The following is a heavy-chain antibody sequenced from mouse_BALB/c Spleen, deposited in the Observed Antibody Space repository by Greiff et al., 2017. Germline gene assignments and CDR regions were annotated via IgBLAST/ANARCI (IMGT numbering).Heavy chain of an antibody. CDR1: GYTFTDYY. V-gene: IGHV1-84*02. D-gene: IGHD4-1*02. J-gene: IGHJ3*01. CDR2: IYPGSGNT. Sequence: QVHVKQSGPELVKPGASVKISCKASGYTFTDYYINWVKQKPGQGLEWIGWIYPGSGNTKYNEKFKGKATLTVDTSSSTAYMQLSSLTSEDTAVYFCARDNWGLPLSYWGQGTLVTVSA. CDR3: ARDNWGLPLSY.